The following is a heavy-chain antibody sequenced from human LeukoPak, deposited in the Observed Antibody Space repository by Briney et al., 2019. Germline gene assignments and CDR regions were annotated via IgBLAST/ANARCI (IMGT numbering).Heavy chain of an antibody. Sequence: SETLSLTCTVSGASISNDYWCWIRQPPGKGLEWLGCFYQSENTNYSPSLKSRVTISVDTSNNQVFLRLTSVTAADTAIYYCTRDGSARSLATWGQGTLVTVSS. V-gene: IGHV4-59*01. D-gene: IGHD6-25*01. J-gene: IGHJ5*02. CDR2: FYQSENT. CDR1: GASISNDY. CDR3: TRDGSARSLAT.